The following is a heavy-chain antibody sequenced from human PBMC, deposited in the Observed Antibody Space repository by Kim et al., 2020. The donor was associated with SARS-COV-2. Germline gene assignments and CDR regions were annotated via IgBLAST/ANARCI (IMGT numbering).Heavy chain of an antibody. J-gene: IGHJ6*02. Sequence: SETLSLTCTVSGGSISSYYWSWIRQPPGKGLEWIAYIYYSGSTNYNPSLKSRVTISVDTSKNQFSLKLSSVTAADTAVYYCARVNSNDYYYGMDVWGQGTTVTVSS. CDR2: IYYSGST. CDR3: ARVNSNDYYYGMDV. CDR1: GGSISSYY. V-gene: IGHV4-59*01. D-gene: IGHD4-4*01.